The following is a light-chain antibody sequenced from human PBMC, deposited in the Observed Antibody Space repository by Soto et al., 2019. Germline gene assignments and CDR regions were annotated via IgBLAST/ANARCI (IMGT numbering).Light chain of an antibody. CDR3: QQYNSFPFT. Sequence: DIQMTQSPSSLSASVGDRVTITCRASQDIGKYLAWFQQKPGKAPKSLIYAASSLLSGVPSHFSGSRSGTNFTLTIKSLQPEDYATYYCQQYNSFPFTFRPGTTVDIK. J-gene: IGKJ3*01. CDR2: AAS. CDR1: QDIGKY. V-gene: IGKV1-16*02.